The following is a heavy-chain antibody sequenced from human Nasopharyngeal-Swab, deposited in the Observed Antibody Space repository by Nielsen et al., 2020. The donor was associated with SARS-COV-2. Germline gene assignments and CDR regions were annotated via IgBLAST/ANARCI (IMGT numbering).Heavy chain of an antibody. CDR3: ARGRSSGYYYGYYYGMDV. J-gene: IGHJ6*02. Sequence: SETLSLTCTVSGGSISSGGYYWSWIRQPPGKGLEWIGEINHSGSTNYNPSLKSRVTISVDTSKNQFSLKLSSVTAADTAVYYCARGRSSGYYYGYYYGMDVWGQGTTVTVSS. D-gene: IGHD3-22*01. CDR1: GGSISSGGYY. CDR2: INHSGST. V-gene: IGHV4-39*07.